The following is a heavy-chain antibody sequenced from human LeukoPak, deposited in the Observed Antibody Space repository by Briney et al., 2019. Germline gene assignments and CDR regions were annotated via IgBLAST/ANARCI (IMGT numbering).Heavy chain of an antibody. CDR2: INPNSGGT. CDR3: ARDQGGSYFYYYYYYMDV. D-gene: IGHD1-26*01. Sequence: ASVKVSCKASGYTFTGYYMHWVRQAPGQGLEWMGWINPNSGGTNYAQKFQGRVTMTRDTSISTAYMELSRLRSDDTAVYYCARDQGGSYFYYYYYYMDVWGKGTTVTISS. V-gene: IGHV1-2*02. CDR1: GYTFTGYY. J-gene: IGHJ6*03.